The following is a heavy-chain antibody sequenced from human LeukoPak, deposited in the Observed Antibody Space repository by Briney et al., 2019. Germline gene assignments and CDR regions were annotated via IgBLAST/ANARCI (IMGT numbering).Heavy chain of an antibody. CDR2: ITSRSTYI. V-gene: IGHV3-21*01. J-gene: IGHJ4*02. D-gene: IGHD2-15*01. CDR1: GFTFSSYN. CDR3: ARDGCSGGSCEYLCDY. Sequence: PGGSLRLSCAASGFTFSSYNMNWVRQAPGKGLEWVSSITSRSTYIYYADSVKGRFTISRDNAKNSLYLQMNSLRAEDTAVYYCARDGCSGGSCEYLCDYWGQGTLVTVSS.